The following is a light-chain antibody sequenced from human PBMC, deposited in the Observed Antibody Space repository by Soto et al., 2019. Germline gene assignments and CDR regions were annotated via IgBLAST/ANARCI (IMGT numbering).Light chain of an antibody. CDR2: GAS. J-gene: IGKJ4*01. CDR3: QQYDKWPLT. V-gene: IGKV3D-15*01. CDR1: HSVDSN. Sequence: EIVITQSPGTLSVSTGQGATLSCRASHSVDSNLAWYQQKPGQAPRLLIFGASTRPTGIPDRFSGGGSGTEFTLTISSLQSEDFAVYYCQQYDKWPLTFGGGTKVDIK.